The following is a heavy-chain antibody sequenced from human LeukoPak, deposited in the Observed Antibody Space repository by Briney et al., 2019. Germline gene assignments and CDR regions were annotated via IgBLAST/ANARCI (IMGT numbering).Heavy chain of an antibody. V-gene: IGHV4-34*01. Sequence: SETLSLTCAVYGGSFSGYYWSWIRQPPGKGLEWVGEINHSGSTNYNPCLKSEVTVSVDTSKNQFSRKLSSVTAADTAVYYCAREAVATIPKGPPYYFDYWGQGTLVTVSS. J-gene: IGHJ4*02. CDR2: INHSGST. D-gene: IGHD5-12*01. CDR1: GGSFSGYY. CDR3: AREAVATIPKGPPYYFDY.